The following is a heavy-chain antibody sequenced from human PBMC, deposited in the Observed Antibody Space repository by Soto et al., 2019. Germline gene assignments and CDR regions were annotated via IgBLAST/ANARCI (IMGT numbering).Heavy chain of an antibody. Sequence: QVQLVQSAGEVKKPGASVKVSCKASGYSFTSYGISWVRRAPGQGLEWMGWISPYNGHTQFVERFQGRVTMTTDTSKKTAYMELRNVRSDDTAHYYCARDLTIVPATHPRLENYGMDVWGQGTTVIVSS. CDR1: GYSFTSYG. V-gene: IGHV1-18*01. J-gene: IGHJ6*02. D-gene: IGHD2-2*01. CDR3: ARDLTIVPATHPRLENYGMDV. CDR2: ISPYNGHT.